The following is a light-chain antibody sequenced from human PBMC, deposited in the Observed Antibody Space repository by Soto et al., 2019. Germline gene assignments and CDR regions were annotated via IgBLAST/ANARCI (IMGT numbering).Light chain of an antibody. Sequence: SALTQPASVSGSPGQSITISCTGTSSDVGGYNYVSWYQQHPGKAPKLMIYDVSNRPSGVSNRFSGSKSGNTASLTISGLQAEDEADYYCSSYISSSDVFGTGTKVTVL. V-gene: IGLV2-14*01. CDR1: SSDVGGYNY. CDR2: DVS. J-gene: IGLJ1*01. CDR3: SSYISSSDV.